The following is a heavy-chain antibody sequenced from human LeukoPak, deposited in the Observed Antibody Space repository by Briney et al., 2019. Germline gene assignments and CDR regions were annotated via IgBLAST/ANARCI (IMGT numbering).Heavy chain of an antibody. CDR2: INAGNGNT. CDR1: GYTFTSYA. Sequence: ASVKVSCKASGYTFTSYAMHWVGQAPGQRLEWMGWINAGNGNTKYSQKFQGRVTITRDTSASTAYMELSSLRSEDTAVYYCAREIDSSGWYYFDYWGQGTLVTVSS. V-gene: IGHV1-3*01. D-gene: IGHD6-19*01. J-gene: IGHJ4*02. CDR3: AREIDSSGWYYFDY.